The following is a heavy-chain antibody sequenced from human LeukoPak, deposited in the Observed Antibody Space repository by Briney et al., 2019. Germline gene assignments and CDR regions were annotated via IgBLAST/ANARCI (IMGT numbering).Heavy chain of an antibody. J-gene: IGHJ4*02. CDR1: GITFSSYA. CDR3: ARKGYGDYNRNFHY. V-gene: IGHV3-23*01. D-gene: IGHD4-17*01. Sequence: GGSLRLSCAAPGITFSSYAMTWVRQAPGKGLEWVPAISGSGVNTYYADSVKGRFTISRDNSKNTVYLQMNSLRAEDTAVYYCARKGYGDYNRNFHYWGQGTLVTVSS. CDR2: ISGSGVNT.